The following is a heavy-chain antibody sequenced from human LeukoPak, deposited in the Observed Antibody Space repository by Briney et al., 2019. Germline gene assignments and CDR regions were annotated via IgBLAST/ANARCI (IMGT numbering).Heavy chain of an antibody. CDR1: GFTFSSYE. D-gene: IGHD1-7*01. Sequence: GGSLRLSCAASGFTFSSYEMNWVRQAPGKGLEWIAYIDRSGGTAYYADSVKRRFTISRDNAKNSLYLQMDSLTGEDTAVYYCARDGTTDRYNWFDSWGQGTLVTVSS. J-gene: IGHJ5*01. V-gene: IGHV3-48*03. CDR3: ARDGTTDRYNWFDS. CDR2: IDRSGGTA.